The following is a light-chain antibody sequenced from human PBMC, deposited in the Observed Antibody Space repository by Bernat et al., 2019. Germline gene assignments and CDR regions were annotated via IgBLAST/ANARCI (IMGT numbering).Light chain of an antibody. CDR3: CSYAGNSAWV. V-gene: IGLV2-11*01. J-gene: IGLJ3*02. CDR2: DVN. CDR1: SSDVGGYNY. Sequence: QSALTQPRSVSGSPGQSVTISCTGTSSDVGGYNYVSWYQQHPGKAPKLMIYDVNKRPSGVPDRFSGSKSGNTASLTISGLQAEDEAEYFCCSYAGNSAWVFGGGTKVTVL.